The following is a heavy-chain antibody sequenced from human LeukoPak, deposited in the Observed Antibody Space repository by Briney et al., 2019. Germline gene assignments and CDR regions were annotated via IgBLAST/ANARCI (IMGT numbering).Heavy chain of an antibody. V-gene: IGHV3-23*01. CDR3: AKSLSFANTDGFDV. Sequence: GGSLRLSCAASGFTFSSYAMSWVRQPPGKGLEWVSGISGSDGSTFYADSVKGRFTISRDNSKNTLYLQMNSLRVEDTALYFCAKSLSFANTDGFDVWGQGTMVTVSS. CDR2: ISGSDGST. CDR1: GFTFSSYA. J-gene: IGHJ3*01.